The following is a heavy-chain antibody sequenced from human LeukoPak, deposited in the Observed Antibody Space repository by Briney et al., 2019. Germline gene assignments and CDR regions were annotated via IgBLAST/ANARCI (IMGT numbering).Heavy chain of an antibody. CDR3: ARVGSYYYGSGSPQIDY. CDR2: INPNSGGT. V-gene: IGHV1-2*02. J-gene: IGHJ4*02. Sequence: ASVKVSCKASGYTFTGYYMHWVRQAPGQGLEWMGWINPNSGGTNYAQKFQGRVTMTRDTSISTAYMELSRLRSDDTAVYYCARVGSYYYGSGSPQIDYWGQGTLVTVSS. CDR1: GYTFTGYY. D-gene: IGHD3-10*01.